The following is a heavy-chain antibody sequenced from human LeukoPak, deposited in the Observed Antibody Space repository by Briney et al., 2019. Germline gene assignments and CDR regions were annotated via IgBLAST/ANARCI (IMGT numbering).Heavy chain of an antibody. J-gene: IGHJ4*02. CDR3: ARGRYYGSGSYLSLDY. CDR2: MNPNSGNT. CDR1: GYTFTSYD. Sequence: ASVKVSCKASGYTFTSYDINWVRQATGQGLEWMGWMNPNSGNTGYAQKFQGRVTMIRNTSISTAYMELSSLRSEDTAVYYCARGRYYGSGSYLSLDYWGQGTLVTVSS. D-gene: IGHD3-10*01. V-gene: IGHV1-8*01.